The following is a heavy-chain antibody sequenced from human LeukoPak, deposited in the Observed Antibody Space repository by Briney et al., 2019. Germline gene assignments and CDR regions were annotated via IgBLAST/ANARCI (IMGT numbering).Heavy chain of an antibody. V-gene: IGHV3-21*01. Sequence: GGSLRLSCAASGFTFSSYGMNWVRQAPGKGLEWVSSISSSSSYIYYADSVKGRFTISRDNAKNSLYLQMNSLRAEDTAVYYCARPGELLAFDYWGQGTLVTVSS. CDR2: ISSSSSYI. CDR1: GFTFSSYG. CDR3: ARPGELLAFDY. J-gene: IGHJ4*02. D-gene: IGHD1-26*01.